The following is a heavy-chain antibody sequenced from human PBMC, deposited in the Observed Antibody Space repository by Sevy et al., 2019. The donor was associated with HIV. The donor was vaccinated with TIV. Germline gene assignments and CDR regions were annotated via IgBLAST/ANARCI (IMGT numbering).Heavy chain of an antibody. CDR3: ARRSSGWDYFDS. CDR2: ISGISNYI. J-gene: IGHJ4*02. D-gene: IGHD6-19*01. CDR1: GFTFSDYY. Sequence: GGSLRLSCAASGFTFSDYYMTWSRQAPGKGLEWISLISGISNYISYAHSVKGRFTISRDNAKNSMYLQMNSLTVDDTAVYYCARRSSGWDYFDSWGQGTLVTVSS. V-gene: IGHV3-11*06.